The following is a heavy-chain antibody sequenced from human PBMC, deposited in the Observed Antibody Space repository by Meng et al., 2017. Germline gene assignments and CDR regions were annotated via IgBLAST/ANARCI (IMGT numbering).Heavy chain of an antibody. Sequence: SETLSLTCTASGGSISSGSYYWSWIRQPAGKGLVWIGRIYTSGSTNYNPSLKSRVIISVDTSKNQFSLKLSSVTAADTAVYYCASGWTLHHDAFDIWGQGTMVTVSS. V-gene: IGHV4-61*02. CDR2: IYTSGST. D-gene: IGHD6-19*01. CDR1: GGSISSGSYY. J-gene: IGHJ3*02. CDR3: ASGWTLHHDAFDI.